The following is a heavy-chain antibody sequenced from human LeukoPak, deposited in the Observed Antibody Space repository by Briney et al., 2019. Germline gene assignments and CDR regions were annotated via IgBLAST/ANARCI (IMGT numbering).Heavy chain of an antibody. CDR1: GVSINSDAYF. J-gene: IGHJ3*02. Sequence: SETLSLTCTVSGVSINSDAYFWSWIRQPAGKGLEWIGRIYTSGSTNYNPSLKSRVTMSVDTSKNQFSLKLSSVTAADTTVYYCARVWGDYDFWSGYPLHPPNDAFDIWGQGTMVTVSS. CDR2: IYTSGST. V-gene: IGHV4-61*02. CDR3: ARVWGDYDFWSGYPLHPPNDAFDI. D-gene: IGHD3-3*01.